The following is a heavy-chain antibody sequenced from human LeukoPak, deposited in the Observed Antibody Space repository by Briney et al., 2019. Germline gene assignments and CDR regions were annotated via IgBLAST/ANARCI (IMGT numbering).Heavy chain of an antibody. CDR1: RFTFSSYG. D-gene: IGHD6-13*01. CDR2: ISYDGSNK. J-gene: IGHJ4*02. Sequence: GGSLRLSCAASRFTFSSYGMHWVRQAPGKGLEWVAVISYDGSNKYYADSVKGRFTISRDNSKNTLYLQMNSLRAEDTAVYYCAKDHWRIAAAGTVFDYWGQGTLVTVSS. V-gene: IGHV3-30*18. CDR3: AKDHWRIAAAGTVFDY.